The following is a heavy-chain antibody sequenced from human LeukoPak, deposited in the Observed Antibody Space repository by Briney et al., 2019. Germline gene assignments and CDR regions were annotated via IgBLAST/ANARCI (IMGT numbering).Heavy chain of an antibody. V-gene: IGHV4-30-4*01. J-gene: IGHJ5*02. CDR2: MYYSGST. Sequence: PSQTLSLSRTVSGGSLSSGDYYWSWIRPPPGKGLEWIAYMYYSGSTYYNPSLKSRVTMSADTSKNQLSLKLSSVTAADTAVYYCARPYYYDSRIDPWGQGILVTVSS. CDR3: ARPYYYDSRIDP. CDR1: GGSLSSGDYY. D-gene: IGHD3-22*01.